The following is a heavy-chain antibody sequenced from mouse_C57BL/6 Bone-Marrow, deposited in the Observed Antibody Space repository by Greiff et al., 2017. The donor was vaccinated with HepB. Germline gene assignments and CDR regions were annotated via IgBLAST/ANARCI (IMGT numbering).Heavy chain of an antibody. D-gene: IGHD1-1*01. CDR2: ILPSIGRT. CDR1: DSEVFPIAY. CDR3: ARYYYGSRRYFDV. V-gene: IGHV15-2*01. Sequence: QVQLQQSGSELRSPGSSVKLSCKDFDSEVFPIAYMSWVRQKPGHGFEWIGGILPSIGRTTYGEKFEDKATLDADTLSNTAYLELNSLTSEDSAIYYCARYYYGSRRYFDVWGTGTTVTVSS. J-gene: IGHJ1*03.